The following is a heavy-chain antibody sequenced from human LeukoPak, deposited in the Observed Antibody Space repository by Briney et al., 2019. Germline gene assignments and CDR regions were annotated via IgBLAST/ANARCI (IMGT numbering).Heavy chain of an antibody. CDR2: ISYDGSNK. V-gene: IGHV3-30-3*01. D-gene: IGHD3-10*01. J-gene: IGHJ5*02. Sequence: GGSLRLSCAASGFTFSSYAMHWVSQAPGKGLEWVAVISYDGSNKYYADSVKGRFTISRDNSKNTLYLQMNSLRAEDTAVYYCARDAYYYGSGSYQANWFDPWGQGTLVTVSS. CDR1: GFTFSSYA. CDR3: ARDAYYYGSGSYQANWFDP.